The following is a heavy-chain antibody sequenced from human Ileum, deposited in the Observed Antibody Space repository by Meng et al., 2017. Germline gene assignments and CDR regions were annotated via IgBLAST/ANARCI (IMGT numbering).Heavy chain of an antibody. J-gene: IGHJ3*01. V-gene: IGHV3-30*04. CDR3: ARERAEEGYGGNSGAFDV. Sequence: GGSLRLSCAASGFTFSSYAMHWVRQAPGKGLEWVAFISYDGHKTCSADSVRGRFTISRDNSKNTLYLQMNSLRIEDTAVYYCARERAEEGYGGNSGAFDVWGQGTMVTVSS. D-gene: IGHD4-23*01. CDR1: GFTFSSYA. CDR2: ISYDGHKT.